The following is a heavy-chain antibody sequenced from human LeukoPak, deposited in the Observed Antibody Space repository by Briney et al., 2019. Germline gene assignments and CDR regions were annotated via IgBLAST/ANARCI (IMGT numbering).Heavy chain of an antibody. CDR3: ARALTTIGYYYGMDV. CDR1: GGFISSYY. J-gene: IGHJ6*02. Sequence: SETLSLTCTVSGGFISSYYWSWIRQPPGKGLEWIGYIYYSGSTNYNPSLKSRDTISVDTSKNQFSLKLSSVTAADTAVYYCARALTTIGYYYGMDVWGQGTTVTVSS. V-gene: IGHV4-59*01. D-gene: IGHD4-17*01. CDR2: IYYSGST.